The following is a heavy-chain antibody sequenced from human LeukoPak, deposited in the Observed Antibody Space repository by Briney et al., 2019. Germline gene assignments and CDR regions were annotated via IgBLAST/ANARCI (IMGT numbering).Heavy chain of an antibody. CDR1: GFTFSSYE. D-gene: IGHD3-10*02. CDR3: AELGITMIGGV. Sequence: GGSLRLSCAASGFTFSSYEMNWVRQAPGKGLEWVSYISSNGSTIYYADSGKGRFTISRANAKNSLYLQMTSLRAEDTAVYYCAELGITMIGGVWGKGTTVTISS. V-gene: IGHV3-48*03. J-gene: IGHJ6*04. CDR2: ISSNGSTI.